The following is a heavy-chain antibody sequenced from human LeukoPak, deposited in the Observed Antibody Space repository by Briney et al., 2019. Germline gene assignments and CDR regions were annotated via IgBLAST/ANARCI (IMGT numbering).Heavy chain of an antibody. D-gene: IGHD6-13*01. J-gene: IGHJ4*02. Sequence: GGSLRLSCAASGFTFSNYAMNWVRQAPGKGLEWVSGSTYFAGSVKGRFTISRDNSKNTLYLQMNSLRAEDTAVYYCAKSLTGQQLALDHWGQGTLVTVSS. V-gene: IGHV3-23*05. CDR2: ST. CDR3: AKSLTGQQLALDH. CDR1: GFTFSNYA.